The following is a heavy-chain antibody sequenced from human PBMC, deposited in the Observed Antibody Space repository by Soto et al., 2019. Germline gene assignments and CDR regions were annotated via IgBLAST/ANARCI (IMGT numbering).Heavy chain of an antibody. CDR1: GFTFGNYA. CDR2: INQDGGGT. Sequence: GGSLRLSCEASGFTFGNYAMTWVRQAPGKGLEWVANINQDGGGTYYVDSVEGRFTISRDNAKDSLYLQMNSLRGEDTAVYYCARDAEWASDNYFDYCGQGTLVTVSS. D-gene: IGHD2-8*01. J-gene: IGHJ4*02. CDR3: ARDAEWASDNYFDY. V-gene: IGHV3-7*03.